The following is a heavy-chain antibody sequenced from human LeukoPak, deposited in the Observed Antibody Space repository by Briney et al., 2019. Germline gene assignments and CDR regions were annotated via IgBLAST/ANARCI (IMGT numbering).Heavy chain of an antibody. Sequence: GGSLRLSCAASGFTFSDYYMSWIRQAPGKGLEWVSYISSSGSTIYYADSVKGRFTISRDNAKNSLYLQMNSLRAEDTAVYYCARDEIAAAGTTDDAFDIWGQGTMVTVSS. CDR3: ARDEIAAAGTTDDAFDI. J-gene: IGHJ3*02. CDR2: ISSSGSTI. D-gene: IGHD6-13*01. CDR1: GFTFSDYY. V-gene: IGHV3-11*04.